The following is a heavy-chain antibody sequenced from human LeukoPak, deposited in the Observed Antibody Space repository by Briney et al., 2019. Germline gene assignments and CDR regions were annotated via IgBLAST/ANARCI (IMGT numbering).Heavy chain of an antibody. Sequence: PSETLSLTCTVSGGSISSYYWSWIRQPPGKGLEWIGYIYYSGSTNYNPSLKSRVTISVDTSKNRFSLKLSSVTAADTAVYYCARARSTSFNWFDPWGQGTLVTVSS. V-gene: IGHV4-59*01. D-gene: IGHD2-2*01. CDR3: ARARSTSFNWFDP. CDR2: IYYSGST. CDR1: GGSISSYY. J-gene: IGHJ5*02.